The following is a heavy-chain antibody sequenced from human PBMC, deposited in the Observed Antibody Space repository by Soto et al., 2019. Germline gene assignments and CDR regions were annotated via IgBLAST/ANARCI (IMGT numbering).Heavy chain of an antibody. J-gene: IGHJ6*02. V-gene: IGHV1-69*13. Sequence: GASVKVSCKASGGTFSSYAISWVRQAPGQGLEWMGGIIPIFGTANYAQKFQGRVTITADESTSTAYMELSSLRSEDTAVYYCARREVAARPGSYYYYGMDVWGQGTTVTVSS. CDR2: IIPIFGTA. CDR1: GGTFSSYA. CDR3: ARREVAARPGSYYYYGMDV. D-gene: IGHD6-6*01.